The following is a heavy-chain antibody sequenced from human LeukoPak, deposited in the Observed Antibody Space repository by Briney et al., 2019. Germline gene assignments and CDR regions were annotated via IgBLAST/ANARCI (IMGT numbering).Heavy chain of an antibody. D-gene: IGHD1-26*01. CDR2: ISSSSSYI. V-gene: IGHV3-21*01. CDR1: GFTFSSYS. J-gene: IGHJ6*02. Sequence: PGGSLRLSCAASGFTFSSYSMNWVRQAPGKGLEWVSSISSSSSYIYYADSVKGRFTISRDNAKNSLYLQMNSLRAEDTAVYYCARALVGALVGPTYYYYGMDVWGQGTTVTVSS. CDR3: ARALVGALVGPTYYYYGMDV.